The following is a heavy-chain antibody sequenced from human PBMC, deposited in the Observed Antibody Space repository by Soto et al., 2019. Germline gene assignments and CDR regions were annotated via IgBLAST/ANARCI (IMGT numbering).Heavy chain of an antibody. V-gene: IGHV4-4*07. D-gene: IGHD1-1*01. J-gene: IGHJ5*02. CDR2: IYATGTT. Sequence: SETLSLTCTVSGASISGFYWSWIRKSAGRGLEWIGRIYATGTTDYNPSLKSRVMMSVDTSKEQFSLKLRSVTAADTAVYYCVRDGTKTLRDWFDPWGQGISVTVSS. CDR3: VRDGTKTLRDWFDP. CDR1: GASISGFY.